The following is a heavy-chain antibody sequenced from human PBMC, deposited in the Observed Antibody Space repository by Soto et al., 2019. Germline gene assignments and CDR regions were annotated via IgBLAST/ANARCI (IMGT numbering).Heavy chain of an antibody. D-gene: IGHD3-3*01. J-gene: IGHJ4*02. Sequence: GGSLRLSCAASGFTFSSYAMSWVRQAPGKGLEWVSAISGSGGSTYYADSVKGRFTISRDNSKNTLYLQMNSLRAEDTAVYYCAKRPNYDLWSGYLDYWGQGTLVTVSS. CDR2: ISGSGGST. CDR1: GFTFSSYA. V-gene: IGHV3-23*01. CDR3: AKRPNYDLWSGYLDY.